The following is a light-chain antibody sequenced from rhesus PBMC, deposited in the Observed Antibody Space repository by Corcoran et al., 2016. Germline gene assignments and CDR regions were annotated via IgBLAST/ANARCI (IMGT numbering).Light chain of an antibody. Sequence: EIVMTQSPATLSLSPGERATLSCRASQSVSSRLAWYQQKPGQAPRLLIYATTREATGIPNRFSGSESGTEFTLPISSLEPEDVGVYYCQQDYSWPPLTFGGGTKVGVK. CDR2: ATT. V-gene: IGKV3-42*01. CDR3: QQDYSWPPLT. J-gene: IGKJ4*01. CDR1: QSVSSR.